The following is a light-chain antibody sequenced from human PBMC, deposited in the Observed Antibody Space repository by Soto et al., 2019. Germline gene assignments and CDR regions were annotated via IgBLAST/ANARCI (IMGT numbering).Light chain of an antibody. J-gene: IGKJ2*02. V-gene: IGKV1-39*01. CDR3: QQNDEIPGT. Sequence: DIQMTQSPSSLPASVGDRGTITCRASQSIRTSLNWYQQKRGQAPTLLIFSVSTLHKGVPSRFRGSGSGTDFTLTIASLQPEDFATYFCQQNDEIPGTFGPGTKLEIK. CDR2: SVS. CDR1: QSIRTS.